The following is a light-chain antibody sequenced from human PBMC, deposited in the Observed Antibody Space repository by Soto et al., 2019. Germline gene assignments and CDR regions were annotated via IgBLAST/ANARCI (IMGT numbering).Light chain of an antibody. CDR3: QQRSNWPPLP. J-gene: IGKJ4*01. Sequence: EIVLTQSPATLSLSPGERATLSCRASQNVSRFLAWYQRRPGQAPRLLIYDASNRASDIPARFSGSGSGTDFPLTTSSLEPEDSGVYYCQQRSNWPPLPFGGGPRWRSN. CDR2: DAS. CDR1: QNVSRF. V-gene: IGKV3-11*01.